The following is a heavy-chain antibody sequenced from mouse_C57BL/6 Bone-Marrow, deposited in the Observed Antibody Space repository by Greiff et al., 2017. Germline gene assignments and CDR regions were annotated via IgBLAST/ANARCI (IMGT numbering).Heavy chain of an antibody. J-gene: IGHJ3*01. CDR2: IRNKANGYTT. Sequence: DVMLVESGGGLVQPGGSLSLSCAASGFTFTDYYMSWVRQPPGKALEWLGFIRNKANGYTTEYSASVKGRFTISRDNSQSILYLQMNALRAEDSATYYCARGYPSWFAYWGQGTLVTVSA. V-gene: IGHV7-3*01. D-gene: IGHD1-2*01. CDR3: ARGYPSWFAY. CDR1: GFTFTDYY.